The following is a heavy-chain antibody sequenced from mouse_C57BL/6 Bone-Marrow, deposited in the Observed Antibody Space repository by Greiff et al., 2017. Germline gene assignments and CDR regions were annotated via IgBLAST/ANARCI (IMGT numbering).Heavy chain of an antibody. CDR3: ARGYYSNYNYYAMDY. J-gene: IGHJ4*01. CDR1: GYTFTDYY. CDR2: INPNNGGT. Sequence: EVQLQQSGPELVKPGASVKISCKASGYTFTDYYMNWVKQSHGKSLEWIGDINPNNGGTSYNQKFKGKATLTVDKSSSTAYMERRSLTSEDSAVYYCARGYYSNYNYYAMDYWGQGTSVTVSS. V-gene: IGHV1-26*01. D-gene: IGHD2-5*01.